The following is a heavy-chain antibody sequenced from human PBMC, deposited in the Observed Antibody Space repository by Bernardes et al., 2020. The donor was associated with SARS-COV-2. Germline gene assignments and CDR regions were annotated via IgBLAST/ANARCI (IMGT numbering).Heavy chain of an antibody. Sequence: APVKVSCKASGYTFTSYGISWVRQAPGQRLEWMGWISAYNGNTNSAQKLQGRVTMTTDTSTSTAYMELRSLRSDDTAVYYCARDGIQISNWCDPWGQGTLVTVSS. CDR3: ARDGIQISNWCDP. J-gene: IGHJ5*02. V-gene: IGHV1-18*04. CDR1: GYTFTSYG. D-gene: IGHD1-26*01. CDR2: ISAYNGNT.